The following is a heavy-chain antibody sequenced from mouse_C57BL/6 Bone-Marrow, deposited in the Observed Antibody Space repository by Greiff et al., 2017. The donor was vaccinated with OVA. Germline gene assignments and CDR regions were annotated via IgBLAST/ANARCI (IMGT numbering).Heavy chain of an antibody. CDR3: ARDGPYYYGSSYVRYFEV. J-gene: IGHJ1*03. CDR1: GFTFSSYA. CDR2: ISDGGSYT. V-gene: IGHV5-4*01. D-gene: IGHD1-1*01. Sequence: EVHLVESGGGLVKPGGSLKLSCAASGFTFSSYAMSWVRQTPEKRLEWVATISDGGSYTYYPDNVKGRFTISRDNAKNNLYLQMSHLTSEDTAMYYCARDGPYYYGSSYVRYFEVWGTGTTVTVSS.